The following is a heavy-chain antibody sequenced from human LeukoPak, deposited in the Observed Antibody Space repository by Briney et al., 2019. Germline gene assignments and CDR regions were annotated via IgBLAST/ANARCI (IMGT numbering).Heavy chain of an antibody. CDR3: ARHYSSSSWIDY. D-gene: IGHD6-6*01. V-gene: IGHV1-8*01. CDR2: MNPNSGNT. Sequence: ASVKVSCTASGYTFTSYDINWLRQATGQGLEWMGWMNPNSGNTGYAQKFQGRVTMTRNTSISTAYMELSSLRSEDTAVYYCARHYSSSSWIDYWGQGTLVTVSS. J-gene: IGHJ4*02. CDR1: GYTFTSYD.